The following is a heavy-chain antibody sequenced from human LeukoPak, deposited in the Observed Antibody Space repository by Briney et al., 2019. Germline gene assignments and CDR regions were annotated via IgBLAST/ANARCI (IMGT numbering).Heavy chain of an antibody. CDR2: INPNSGGT. Sequence: GSVKVSCKASGYTFTGYYMHWVRQAPGQGLEWMGWINPNSGGTNYAQKFQGRVTITRDTSISTAYMELSRLRSDDTGVYYCARDSSLEYQLPHYPNYWGQGTLVTVSS. D-gene: IGHD2-2*01. CDR1: GYTFTGYY. CDR3: ARDSSLEYQLPHYPNY. V-gene: IGHV1-2*02. J-gene: IGHJ4*02.